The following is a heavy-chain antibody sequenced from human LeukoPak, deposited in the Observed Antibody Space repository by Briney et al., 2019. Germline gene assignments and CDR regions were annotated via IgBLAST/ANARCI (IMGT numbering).Heavy chain of an antibody. CDR3: ARERGDCDSDNWFDS. J-gene: IGHJ5*01. V-gene: IGHV4-59*01. D-gene: IGHD2-21*02. Sequence: SETPSLTCTVSGASIGSYFWSWIRQPPGKGLEWIGYIYYGGGTNYNPSFESRITISADTSKNRISLNLTSVTASDTAIYYCARERGDCDSDNWFDSWGQGTLVTVSS. CDR2: IYYGGGT. CDR1: GASIGSYF.